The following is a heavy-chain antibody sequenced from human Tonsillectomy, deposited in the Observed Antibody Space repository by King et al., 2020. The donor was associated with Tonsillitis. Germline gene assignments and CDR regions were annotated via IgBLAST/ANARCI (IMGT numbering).Heavy chain of an antibody. J-gene: IGHJ5*02. D-gene: IGHD6-19*01. CDR1: GYTFTSYA. CDR3: ARVKGSSGWYGGHWFDP. CDR2: INAGNGNT. V-gene: IGHV1-3*01. Sequence: QLVQSGAEVKKPGASVKVSCKASGYTFTSYAMHWVRQAPGQRLEWMGWINAGNGNTKYSQKFQGRVTITRDTSASTAYMELRSLRSEDTAVYYCARVKGSSGWYGGHWFDPWGQGTLVTVSS.